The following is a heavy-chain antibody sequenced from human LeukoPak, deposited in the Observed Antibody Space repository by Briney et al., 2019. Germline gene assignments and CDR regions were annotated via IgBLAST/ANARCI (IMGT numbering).Heavy chain of an antibody. CDR1: GGSISSYY. CDR2: IYYSGST. CDR3: ARSEMATIVGAFGI. D-gene: IGHD5-24*01. V-gene: IGHV4-59*08. J-gene: IGHJ3*02. Sequence: SETLSLTCTVSGGSISSYYWSWIRQPPGKGLEWIVYIYYSGSTNYNPSLKSRVTISVDTSKNQFSLKLSSVTAADTAVYYGARSEMATIVGAFGIWGQGTMVTVSS.